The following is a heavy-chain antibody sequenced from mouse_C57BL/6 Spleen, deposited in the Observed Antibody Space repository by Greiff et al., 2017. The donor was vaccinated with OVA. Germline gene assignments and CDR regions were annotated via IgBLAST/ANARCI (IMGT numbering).Heavy chain of an antibody. V-gene: IGHV1-15*01. Sequence: QVHVKQSGAELVRPGASVTLSCKASGYTFTDYEMHWVKQTPVHGLEWIGAIDPETGGTAYNQKFKGKAILTADKSSSTAYMELRSLTSEDSAVYYCTREGYGNYPAWFAYWGQVTLVTVSA. D-gene: IGHD2-10*02. CDR3: TREGYGNYPAWFAY. J-gene: IGHJ3*01. CDR1: GYTFTDYE. CDR2: IDPETGGT.